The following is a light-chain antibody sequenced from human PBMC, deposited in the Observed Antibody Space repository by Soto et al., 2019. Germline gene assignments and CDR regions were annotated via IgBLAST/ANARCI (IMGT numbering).Light chain of an antibody. Sequence: QSVLTQPPSVSGAPGQRVTISCTGSNSNIGAGYELHWYQQFPGAAPKLLIFAYTNRPSGVPDRFSGSKSGTSASLAITGLQADDAADYYCQSFDSSLTAWVFGGGTKLTVL. V-gene: IGLV1-40*01. CDR1: NSNIGAGYE. J-gene: IGLJ3*02. CDR2: AYT. CDR3: QSFDSSLTAWV.